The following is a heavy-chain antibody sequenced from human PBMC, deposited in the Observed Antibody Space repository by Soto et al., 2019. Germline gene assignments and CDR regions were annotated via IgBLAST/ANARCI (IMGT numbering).Heavy chain of an antibody. D-gene: IGHD3-10*01. Sequence: QVQLVESGGSMVQPGRSLRLSCAASGFTFSNYGMHWVRQAPGKGLEWVAVILNDGSNRYHADSVKDRFTISRDNSKNTLNLQMNSLRAEDTAVYYCARDDEYSGNGMDVWGQGTTVTVS. CDR3: ARDDEYSGNGMDV. CDR2: ILNDGSNR. CDR1: GFTFSNYG. J-gene: IGHJ6*02. V-gene: IGHV3-33*01.